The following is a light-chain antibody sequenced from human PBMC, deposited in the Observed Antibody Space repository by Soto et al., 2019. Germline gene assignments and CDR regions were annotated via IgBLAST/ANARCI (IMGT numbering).Light chain of an antibody. Sequence: DIQMTQSPSSLSASVGDRVTITCRASQSISSYLNWYQQKPVKAPKLLIYAASTLQTGISSRFSGSGSGTDFTLTISSLQPEDFATYDCQQSYTPPYLFGQGTKLDIK. CDR3: QQSYTPPYL. V-gene: IGKV1-39*01. CDR2: AAS. J-gene: IGKJ2*01. CDR1: QSISSY.